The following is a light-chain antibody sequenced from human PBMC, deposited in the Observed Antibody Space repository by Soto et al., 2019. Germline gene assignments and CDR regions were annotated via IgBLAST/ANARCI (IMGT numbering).Light chain of an antibody. CDR1: QSIGSR. Sequence: DIQKTQSPSTLSASVGDRVTITCRASQSIGSRLAWYQQKPGKAPKLLIYKASSLESGVPSRFSGSGSGTEFTLTISSLQPDDFATYYCQQYHSYLTFGQGTKVDIK. CDR3: QQYHSYLT. J-gene: IGKJ1*01. V-gene: IGKV1-5*03. CDR2: KAS.